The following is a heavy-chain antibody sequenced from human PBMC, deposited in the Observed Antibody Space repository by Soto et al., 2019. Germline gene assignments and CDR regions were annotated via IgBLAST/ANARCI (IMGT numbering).Heavy chain of an antibody. V-gene: IGHV1-18*04. CDR2: ISAYNGNT. Sequence: AAVKVSCKASGYTFTSYGISWVRQAPGQGLEWMGWISAYNGNTNYAQKLQGRVTMTTDTSTSTAYMELRSLRSDDTAVYYCARTERDGYNWGYFDVWGQGTLVTVSS. D-gene: IGHD1-1*01. J-gene: IGHJ4*02. CDR1: GYTFTSYG. CDR3: ARTERDGYNWGYFDV.